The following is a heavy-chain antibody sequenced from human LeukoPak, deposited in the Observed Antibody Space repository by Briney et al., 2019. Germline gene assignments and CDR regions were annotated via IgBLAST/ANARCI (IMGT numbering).Heavy chain of an antibody. CDR2: ISGSGTTI. Sequence: PGGSLRLSCAASGFTFSSYSMNWVRQAPGKGLEWVSYISGSGTTIYYADSVKGRFTISRDNAKNSLYLQMNSLRDEDTAVYYCARVPWGSYSGSYHWGQGILVTVSS. CDR3: ARVPWGSYSGSYH. CDR1: GFTFSSYS. J-gene: IGHJ5*02. V-gene: IGHV3-48*02. D-gene: IGHD1-26*01.